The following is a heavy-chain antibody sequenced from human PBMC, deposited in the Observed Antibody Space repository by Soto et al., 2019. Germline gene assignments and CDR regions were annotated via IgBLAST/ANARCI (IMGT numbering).Heavy chain of an antibody. CDR3: TKTPRSYYYYMAV. CDR1: GFTFSTYA. CDR2: ISGSGSDR. V-gene: IGHV3-23*01. D-gene: IGHD3-10*01. J-gene: IGHJ6*03. Sequence: EVQVLESGGGLVQPGGSLRLSCVASGFTFSTYAMNWVRQAPGKVLEWVSGISGSGSDRYYVDSVRGRFTISRDNSNNTLNLQMDSLRAEDTAIYYWTKTPRSYYYYMAVWGKGTTVTVSS.